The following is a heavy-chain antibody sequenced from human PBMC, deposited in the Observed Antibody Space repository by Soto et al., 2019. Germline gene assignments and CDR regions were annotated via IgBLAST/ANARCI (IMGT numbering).Heavy chain of an antibody. J-gene: IGHJ4*02. V-gene: IGHV2-5*02. CDR1: GFSLTTSGVG. CDR2: IYWDDDR. D-gene: IGHD3-16*02. Sequence: SGPTLVNPTQTLTLTCTFSGFSLTTSGVGVGWIRQPPGKALEWLALIYWDDDRRYSPSLKTRLTVNKDTSKNQVVLTMSNMDTVDTATYYCAYRLCDRSCSWDVGYFDSWGQ. CDR3: AYRLCDRSCSWDVGYFDS.